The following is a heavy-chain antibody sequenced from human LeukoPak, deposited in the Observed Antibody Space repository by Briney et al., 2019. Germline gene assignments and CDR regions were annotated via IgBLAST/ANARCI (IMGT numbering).Heavy chain of an antibody. CDR1: GGSINSYY. CDR3: ARASPNWNPPDY. V-gene: IGHV4-59*10. CDR2: IYTTGTT. D-gene: IGHD1-1*01. Sequence: PSETLSLTCGVSGGSINSYYWGWVRQPAGKGLEWIGRIYTTGTTNYSPSLKSRLTMSLDTSKNHFSLKLRSVTAADTAVYFCARASPNWNPPDYWGQGTLVTVSS. J-gene: IGHJ4*01.